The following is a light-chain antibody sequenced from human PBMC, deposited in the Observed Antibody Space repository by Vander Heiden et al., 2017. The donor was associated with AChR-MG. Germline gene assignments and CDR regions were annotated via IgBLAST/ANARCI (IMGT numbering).Light chain of an antibody. CDR1: QGISTY. Sequence: AIQMTQSPSSLSASSGDRVTITCRASQGISTYLAWYQQKPGKAPKLLISGASTLQSGVPSNFSASGSGTEFTLTIDSLQSEDFATYYCQQDDNYPQTFGRGTKVEIK. J-gene: IGKJ4*01. CDR3: QQDDNYPQT. CDR2: GAS. V-gene: IGKV1-8*01.